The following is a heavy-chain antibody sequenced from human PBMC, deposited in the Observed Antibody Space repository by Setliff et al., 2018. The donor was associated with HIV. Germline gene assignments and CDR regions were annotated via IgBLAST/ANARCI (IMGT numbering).Heavy chain of an antibody. V-gene: IGHV3-64*02. CDR1: GFTFSSYA. J-gene: IGHJ4*01. Sequence: PGGSLRLSCAASGFTFSSYAMHWVRQAPGKGLEYVSAISSNGGSTYYADSVKGRFTISRDNSKNTLYLQMGSLRAEDMAVYYCAKLSPGYSYSPTYFDHWGHGTLVTVSS. D-gene: IGHD5-18*01. CDR3: AKLSPGYSYSPTYFDH. CDR2: ISSNGGST.